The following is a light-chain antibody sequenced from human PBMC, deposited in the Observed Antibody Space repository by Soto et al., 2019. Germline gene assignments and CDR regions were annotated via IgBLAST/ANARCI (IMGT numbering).Light chain of an antibody. Sequence: DIQMTQSPSTLSASVGDRVTITCRASQSISDSLAWYQQKPGKAPKLLIYEASNLKNGVPSRFSGSGSGTEYALSISRLHPDHFASYYCQQYNGYWTFGQGTKVEIK. CDR1: QSISDS. J-gene: IGKJ1*01. CDR3: QQYNGYWT. V-gene: IGKV1-5*03. CDR2: EAS.